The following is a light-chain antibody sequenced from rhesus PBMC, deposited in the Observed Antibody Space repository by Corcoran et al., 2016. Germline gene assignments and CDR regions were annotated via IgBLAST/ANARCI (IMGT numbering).Light chain of an antibody. CDR1: QGISSW. CDR3: LQYSITPRT. CDR2: KAS. V-gene: IGKV1-22*01. J-gene: IGKJ1*01. Sequence: DIQMTQSPSSLSASVGDKVTITCRASQGISSWLAWYQQKPGKAPKLLINKASSLQSGVPSRFSGSGSGTDFTLPISSLQPEDFATYYCLQYSITPRTFGQGTKVEIK.